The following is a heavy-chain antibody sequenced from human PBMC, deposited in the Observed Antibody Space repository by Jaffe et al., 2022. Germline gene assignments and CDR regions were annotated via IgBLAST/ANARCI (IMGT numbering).Heavy chain of an antibody. J-gene: IGHJ4*02. D-gene: IGHD3-9*01. V-gene: IGHV4-38-2*01. CDR3: ARGASPLAVYFDWPRDYYFDY. Sequence: QVQLQESGPGLVKPSETLSLTCAVSGYSISSGYYWGWIRQPPGKGLEWIGSIYHSGSTYYNPSLKSRVTISVDTSKNQFSLKLSSVTAADTAVYYCARGASPLAVYFDWPRDYYFDYWGQGTLVTVSS. CDR2: IYHSGST. CDR1: GYSISSGYY.